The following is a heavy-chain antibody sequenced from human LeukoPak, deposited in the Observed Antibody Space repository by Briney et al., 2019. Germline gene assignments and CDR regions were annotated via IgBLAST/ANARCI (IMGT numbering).Heavy chain of an antibody. Sequence: SETLSLTCIVSGGSITSDYWSWIRQPPGKGLEWIGYIENSGRTEYNPSLMSRITISVDTSKIQFSLMLSPVTAADTAVYYCARGRYGGYFDCWGQGTLVTVSS. CDR2: IENSGRT. CDR1: GGSITSDY. V-gene: IGHV4-59*01. CDR3: ARGRYGGYFDC. D-gene: IGHD4-23*01. J-gene: IGHJ4*02.